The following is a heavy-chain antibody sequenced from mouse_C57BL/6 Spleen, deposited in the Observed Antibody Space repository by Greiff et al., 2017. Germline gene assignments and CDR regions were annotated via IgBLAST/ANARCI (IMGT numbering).Heavy chain of an antibody. D-gene: IGHD1-1*01. CDR3: ARGYGSSRYFDV. V-gene: IGHV1-61*01. CDR1: GYTFTSYW. J-gene: IGHJ1*03. CDR2: IYPSDSET. Sequence: QVQLQQPGAELVRPGSSVKLSCKASGYTFTSYWMDWVKQRPGQGLEWIGNIYPSDSETHYNQKFKDKATLTVDKSSSTAYMQLSSLTSEGAAVYYCARGYGSSRYFDVWGTGTTVTVSS.